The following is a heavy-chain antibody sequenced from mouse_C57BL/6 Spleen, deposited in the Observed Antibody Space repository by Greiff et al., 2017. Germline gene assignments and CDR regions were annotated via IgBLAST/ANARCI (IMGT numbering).Heavy chain of an antibody. CDR2: IYPGDGDT. V-gene: IGHV1-80*01. D-gene: IGHD1-1*01. CDR1: GYAFSSYW. CDR3: ARPDYYGTPYAMDY. Sequence: VQLQQSGAELVKPGASVKISCKASGYAFSSYWMNWVKQRPGKGLEWIGQIYPGDGDTNYNGKFKGKATLTADKSSSTAYIQLSSLTSEDSAVYFCARPDYYGTPYAMDYWGQGTSVTVSS. J-gene: IGHJ4*01.